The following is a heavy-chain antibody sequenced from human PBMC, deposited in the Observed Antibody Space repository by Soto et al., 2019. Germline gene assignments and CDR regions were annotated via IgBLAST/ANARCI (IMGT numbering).Heavy chain of an antibody. CDR2: IIPILGIA. Sequence: QVQLVQSGAKVKKPGSSVKVSCKASGGTFSSYSISWVRQAPGRGLEWMGRIIPILGIANYAQKFQGRVTITADKSTSTAYMELSSLRSEDTAVYYCAGRNSQRAFDIWGQGTMVTVSS. J-gene: IGHJ3*02. CDR3: AGRNSQRAFDI. V-gene: IGHV1-69*02. D-gene: IGHD2-15*01. CDR1: GGTFSSYS.